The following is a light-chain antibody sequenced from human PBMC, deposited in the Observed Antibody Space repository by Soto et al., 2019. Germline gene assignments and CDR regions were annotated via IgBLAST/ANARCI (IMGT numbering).Light chain of an antibody. CDR1: SSDVGGHNY. J-gene: IGLJ1*01. CDR2: EVT. V-gene: IGLV2-14*01. CDR3: SSYTFTSTLYV. Sequence: QSVLTQPASVSGSPGQSITISCTGSSSDVGGHNYVSWYQQHPGKAPKLMIYEVTKRPSGVSNRFSGSKSGNTASLSISGLQAEDEADYYCSSYTFTSTLYVVGTGTKVTVL.